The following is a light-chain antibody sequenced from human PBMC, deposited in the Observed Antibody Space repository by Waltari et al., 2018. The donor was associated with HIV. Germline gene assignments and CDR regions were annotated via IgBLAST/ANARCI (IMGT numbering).Light chain of an antibody. CDR2: GDT. CDR1: SLNLGAGFT. V-gene: IGLV1-40*01. Sequence: QSVLTKPPSVSGAPGQRVTVSCPGNSLNLGAGFTVHWYQQLPETAPKLLIYGDTNRPSGVPDRFSGSKSGTSASLAITGLQAEDEADYYCQSYDSGLSVVFGGGTKLTVL. J-gene: IGLJ3*02. CDR3: QSYDSGLSVV.